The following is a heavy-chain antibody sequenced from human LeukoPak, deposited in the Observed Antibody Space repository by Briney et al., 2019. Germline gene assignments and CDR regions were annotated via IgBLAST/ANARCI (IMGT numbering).Heavy chain of an antibody. D-gene: IGHD4-23*01. CDR3: ARDYGGSSPFDY. CDR1: GFTFSSYA. Sequence: PGGSLRLSCAASGFTFSSYAMHWVRQAPGKGLEWVSYIGSSGSDIYYADSVKGRFTISRDNAKNSLYLHMNSLRAEDTAVYYCARDYGGSSPFDYWGQGTLVTVSS. CDR2: IGSSGSDI. J-gene: IGHJ4*02. V-gene: IGHV3-48*03.